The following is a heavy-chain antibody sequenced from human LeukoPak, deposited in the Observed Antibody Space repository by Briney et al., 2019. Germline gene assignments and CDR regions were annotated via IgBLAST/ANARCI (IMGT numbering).Heavy chain of an antibody. CDR1: GGSFSDYY. J-gene: IGHJ4*02. Sequence: SETLSLTCAVYGGSFSDYYWTWIRQPPGKGLEWIGEINESGSTNYNPSLKSPVTISVDTSKNQFSLKVNSVTAADTAVYYCARVQDYDSSGYYLGYWGRGTLVTVSS. CDR2: INESGST. D-gene: IGHD3-22*01. V-gene: IGHV4-34*01. CDR3: ARVQDYDSSGYYLGY.